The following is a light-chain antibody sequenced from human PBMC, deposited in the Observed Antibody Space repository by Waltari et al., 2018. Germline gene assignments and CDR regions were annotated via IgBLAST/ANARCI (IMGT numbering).Light chain of an antibody. V-gene: IGKV3-11*01. CDR2: DVS. J-gene: IGKJ2*01. CDR1: QTVDRR. Sequence: EIVLTQSPATLSLSPGERATLSCRTSQTVDRRLTWYQQKPGQPPRLLIYDVSNRATDIPGRFSGGGSGTDFTLTISDLQSDEFATYYCQHRSDWPPKFTVGQGTKLQI. CDR3: QHRSDWPPKFT.